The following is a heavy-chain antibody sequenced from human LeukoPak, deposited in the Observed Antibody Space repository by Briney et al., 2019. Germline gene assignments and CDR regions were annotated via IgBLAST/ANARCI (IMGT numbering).Heavy chain of an antibody. CDR2: ISYDGSNK. CDR1: GFTFSSYW. V-gene: IGHV3-30*03. J-gene: IGHJ4*02. Sequence: GGSLRLSCAASGFTFSSYWMSWVRQAPGKGLEWVAVISYDGSNKYYADSVKGRFTISRDNSKNTLYLQMNSLRAEDTAVYYCARGQGGYSYGHENYFDYWGQGTLVTVSS. CDR3: ARGQGGYSYGHENYFDY. D-gene: IGHD5-18*01.